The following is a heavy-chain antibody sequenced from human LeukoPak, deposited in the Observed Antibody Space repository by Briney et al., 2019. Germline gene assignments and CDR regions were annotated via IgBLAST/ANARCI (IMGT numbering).Heavy chain of an antibody. CDR1: GFTFSSYG. Sequence: GRSLRLSCAASGFTFSSYGMHWVRQAPGKGLEWVAVISYDGSNKYYADSVKGRFTISRDNSKNTLYLQMNSLRAEDTAVYYCARDSPSDKLGLFDYWGQGTLVTVSS. V-gene: IGHV3-30*03. CDR2: ISYDGSNK. J-gene: IGHJ4*02. CDR3: ARDSPSDKLGLFDY. D-gene: IGHD3-10*01.